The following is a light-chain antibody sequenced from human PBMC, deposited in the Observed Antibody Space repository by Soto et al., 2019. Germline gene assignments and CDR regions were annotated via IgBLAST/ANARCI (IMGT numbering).Light chain of an antibody. V-gene: IGKV3-15*01. CDR3: QQHNNWPRT. J-gene: IGKJ1*01. Sequence: EIVLTQSPGTLSLSPGERATLSCRASQSVSSSYLAWYQQKPGQAPRLLIYGASTRATAIPARYSGSGSGTEFNLTISSLQSEDFAVYYCQQHNNWPRTFGQGTKVDIK. CDR2: GAS. CDR1: QSVSSSY.